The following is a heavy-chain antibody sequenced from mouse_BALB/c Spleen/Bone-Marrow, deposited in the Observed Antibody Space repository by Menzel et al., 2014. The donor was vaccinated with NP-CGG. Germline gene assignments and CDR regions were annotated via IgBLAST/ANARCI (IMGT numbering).Heavy chain of an antibody. D-gene: IGHD4-1*01. CDR3: ALGLPYFDY. CDR2: IHSNSGNT. V-gene: IGHV1S130*01. J-gene: IGHJ2*01. CDR1: GYTFTSSW. Sequence: QVQLQQSGSVLVRPGVSVKLSCKASGYTFTSSWMHWAKQRPGQGLEWIGEIHSNSGNTNYNEKFKGKATLTVDTSSSTAYVDLNSLTSEDSAVYYCALGLPYFDYWGQGTTLTVSS.